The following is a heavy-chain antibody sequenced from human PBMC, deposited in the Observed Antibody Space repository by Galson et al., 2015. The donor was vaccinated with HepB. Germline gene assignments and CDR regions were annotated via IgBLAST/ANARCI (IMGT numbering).Heavy chain of an antibody. CDR2: ISAYNGNT. D-gene: IGHD2-15*01. Sequence: SVKVSCKASGYTFTSYGISWVRQAPGQGLEWMGWISAYNGNTNYAQKLQGRVTMTTDTSTSTAYMELRSLRSDDTAVYYCARGLYCSGGSCYPTFDYWGQGTLVTVSS. CDR3: ARGLYCSGGSCYPTFDY. J-gene: IGHJ4*02. CDR1: GYTFTSYG. V-gene: IGHV1-18*04.